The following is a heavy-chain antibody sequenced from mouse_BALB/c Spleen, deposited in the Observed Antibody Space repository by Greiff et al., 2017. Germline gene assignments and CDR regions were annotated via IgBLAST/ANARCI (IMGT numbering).Heavy chain of an antibody. CDR2: ISYSGST. D-gene: IGHD2-12*01. CDR3: ARDYRGPFAY. J-gene: IGHJ3*01. CDR1: GYSITSDYA. Sequence: EVMLVESGPGLVKPSQSLSLTCTVTGYSITSDYAWNWIRQFPGNKLEWMGYISYSGSTSYNPSLKSRISSTRDTSKNQFFLQLNSVTTEDTATYYCARDYRGPFAYWGQGTLVTVSA. V-gene: IGHV3-2*02.